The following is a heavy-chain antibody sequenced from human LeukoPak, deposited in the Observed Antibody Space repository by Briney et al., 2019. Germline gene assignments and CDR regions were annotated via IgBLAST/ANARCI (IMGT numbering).Heavy chain of an antibody. Sequence: ASVKVSCKASGYTFTSYAMNWVRQAPGQGLEWMGWINTNTGNPTYAQGFTGRFVFSLDTSVSTAYLQISSLKAEDTAVYYCAREASTEAIHAFDPWGQGTLVTVSA. CDR2: INTNTGNP. J-gene: IGHJ5*02. V-gene: IGHV7-4-1*02. CDR3: AREASTEAIHAFDP. CDR1: GYTFTSYA. D-gene: IGHD2-21*01.